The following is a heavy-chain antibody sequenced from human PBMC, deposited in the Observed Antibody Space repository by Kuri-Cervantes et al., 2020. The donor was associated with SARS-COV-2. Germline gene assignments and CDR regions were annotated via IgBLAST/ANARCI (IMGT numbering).Heavy chain of an antibody. V-gene: IGHV3-21*01. CDR3: ARDEEGGCSSTSCFLYGYGMDV. J-gene: IGHJ6*02. CDR2: ISSSSSYI. Sequence: GESLKISCAASGFTFSSYSMNWVRQAPGKGLEWVSSISSSSSYIYYADSVKGRFTISRDNAKNSLCLQMNSLRAEDTAVYYCARDEEGGCSSTSCFLYGYGMDVWGQGTTVTVSS. D-gene: IGHD2-2*01. CDR1: GFTFSSYS.